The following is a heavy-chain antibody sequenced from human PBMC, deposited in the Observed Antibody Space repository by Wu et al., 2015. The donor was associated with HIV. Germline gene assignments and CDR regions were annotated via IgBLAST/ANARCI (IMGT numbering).Heavy chain of an antibody. D-gene: IGHD2-2*01. J-gene: IGHJ4*02. CDR2: MNPNSGNT. Sequence: QVQLVQSGAEVKKPGASVKVSCKASGYTFTSYDINWVRQATGQGLEWMGWMNPNSGNTGYAQKFQGRVTMTRNTSISTAYMELSSLRSEDTAVYYCARGRVNCSSTSCYANYFDYWGQGTLVTVSS. CDR1: GYTFTSYD. CDR3: ARGRVNCSSTSCYANYFDY. V-gene: IGHV1-8*01.